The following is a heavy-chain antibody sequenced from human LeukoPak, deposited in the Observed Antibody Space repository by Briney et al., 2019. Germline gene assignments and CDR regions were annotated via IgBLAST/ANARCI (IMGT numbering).Heavy chain of an antibody. CDR1: GYTFTGYY. CDR2: INPNSGGT. Sequence: ASVEVSCKASGYTFTGYYMHWVRLAPGQGLEWMGWINPNSGGTNYAQKFQGRVTMTRDTSISTAYMELSRLRSDDTAVYYCASRDRTVTTDFDYWGQGTLVTVSS. J-gene: IGHJ4*02. CDR3: ASRDRTVTTDFDY. D-gene: IGHD4-17*01. V-gene: IGHV1-2*02.